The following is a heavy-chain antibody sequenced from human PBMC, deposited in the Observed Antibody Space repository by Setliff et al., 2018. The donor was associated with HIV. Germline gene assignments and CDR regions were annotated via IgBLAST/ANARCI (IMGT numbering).Heavy chain of an antibody. D-gene: IGHD4-17*01. CDR3: TKPTTVVTSYYFDS. Sequence: PGGSLRLSCAASGFTFSNYGMQWVRQAPGKGLEWVAIISYHERDSFYADSVKGRFTISRDNSKNMLYLQMNSLRTEDTAVYYCTKPTTVVTSYYFDSWGQGTQVTVSS. V-gene: IGHV3-30*18. J-gene: IGHJ4*02. CDR2: ISYHERDS. CDR1: GFTFSNYG.